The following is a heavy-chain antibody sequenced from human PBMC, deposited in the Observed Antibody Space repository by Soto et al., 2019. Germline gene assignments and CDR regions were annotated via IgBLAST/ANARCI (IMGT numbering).Heavy chain of an antibody. J-gene: IGHJ6*02. CDR3: AGTTTSVGRGGTADYYGMDV. CDR1: GGSISSSHW. D-gene: IGHD6-13*01. Sequence: LSLTCAVSGGSISSSHWWSWVRQPPGKGLEWIGEIYHTGSINYNPSLKSRVTISVDKSKNQFSLKLRSVTAADTAVYYCAGTTTSVGRGGTADYYGMDVWGQGTTVTVSS. V-gene: IGHV4-4*02. CDR2: IYHTGSI.